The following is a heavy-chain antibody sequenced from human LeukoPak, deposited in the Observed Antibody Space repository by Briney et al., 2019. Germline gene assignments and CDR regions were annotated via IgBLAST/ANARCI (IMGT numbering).Heavy chain of an antibody. V-gene: IGHV4-34*01. Sequence: SETLSLTCAVPGGSFSGYLWSWLRQPPGKGLEWVGEINYNGEITNYNPSLKSRVTISVDTSKNQFSLKLSSVTAADTAVYYCARGSRSKYSSGWYNDYWGQGTLVTVSS. D-gene: IGHD6-19*01. J-gene: IGHJ4*02. CDR1: GGSFSGYL. CDR2: INYNGEIT. CDR3: ARGSRSKYSSGWYNDY.